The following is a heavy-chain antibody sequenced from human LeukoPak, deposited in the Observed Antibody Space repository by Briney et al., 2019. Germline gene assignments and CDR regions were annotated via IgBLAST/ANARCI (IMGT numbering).Heavy chain of an antibody. V-gene: IGHV3-74*01. J-gene: IGHJ5*02. CDR2: ITSDGSST. CDR3: ARVGAEYYYDSSGYYYSA. CDR1: GFTFSSYW. Sequence: GGSLRLSCVASGFTFSSYWMHWVRQAPGKGLVWVSRITSDGSSTDNADSVKGRFTISRDNAKNTLYLQMNSLRAEDTAVYYCARVGAEYYYDSSGYYYSAWGQGTLVTVSS. D-gene: IGHD3-22*01.